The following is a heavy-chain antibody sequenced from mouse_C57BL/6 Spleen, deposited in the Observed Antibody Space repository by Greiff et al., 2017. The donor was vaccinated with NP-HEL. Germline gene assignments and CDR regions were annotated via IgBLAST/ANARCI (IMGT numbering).Heavy chain of an antibody. V-gene: IGHV3-6*01. CDR2: ISYDGSN. J-gene: IGHJ1*03. CDR1: GYSITSGYY. Sequence: EVQLVESGPGLVKPSQSLSLTCSVTGYSITSGYYWNWIRQFPGNKLEWMGYISYDGSNNYNPSLKNRISITRDTSKNQFFLKLNSVTTEDTATYYCARGTHAHWYFDVWGTGTTVTVSS. CDR3: ARGTHAHWYFDV.